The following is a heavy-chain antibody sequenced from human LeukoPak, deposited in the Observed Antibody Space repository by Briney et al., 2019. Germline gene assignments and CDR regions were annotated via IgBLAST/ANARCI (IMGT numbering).Heavy chain of an antibody. D-gene: IGHD6-19*01. J-gene: IGHJ4*02. CDR1: GDSVSSNSAA. CDR2: TYYRSKWYN. Sequence: SQTLSLTCVISGDSVSSNSAAWNWIRQSPSRGLEWLGRTYYRSKWYNDYAVSVKSRITINPDTSKNQFSLQLDSVTPEDTAVYYCARTWAVAGPIDYWGQGTLVTVSS. CDR3: ARTWAVAGPIDY. V-gene: IGHV6-1*01.